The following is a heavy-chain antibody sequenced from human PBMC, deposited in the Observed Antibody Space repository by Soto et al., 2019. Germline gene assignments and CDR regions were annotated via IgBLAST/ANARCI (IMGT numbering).Heavy chain of an antibody. V-gene: IGHV3-7*03. CDR2: INQDGSER. D-gene: IGHD4-17*01. CDR1: GLTFRNYW. Sequence: GGSLRLSCAGSGLTFRNYWLSWVRQAPGNGLEWVANINQDGSERYYVDSVRGRFTISRDNVENSLYLQLNSLRPEDTAVYYCAVYGYGVSAAAYWGQGTLVTVSS. J-gene: IGHJ4*02. CDR3: AVYGYGVSAAAY.